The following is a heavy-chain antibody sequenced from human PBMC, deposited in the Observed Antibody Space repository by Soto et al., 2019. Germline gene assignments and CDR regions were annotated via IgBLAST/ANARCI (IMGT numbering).Heavy chain of an antibody. CDR3: ARDYYYDSSGYYRYYYYGMDV. V-gene: IGHV1-69*13. D-gene: IGHD3-22*01. CDR2: IIPIFGTA. Sequence: ASVKVSCKASGGTFRSYAVSWVRQAPGQGLEWMGGIIPIFGTANYAQKFQGRVTITADESTSTAYMELSSLRSEDTAVYYCARDYYYDSSGYYRYYYYGMDVWGQGTTVTVSS. CDR1: GGTFRSYA. J-gene: IGHJ6*02.